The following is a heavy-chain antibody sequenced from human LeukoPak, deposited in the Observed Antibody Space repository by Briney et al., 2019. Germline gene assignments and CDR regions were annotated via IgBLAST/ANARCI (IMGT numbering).Heavy chain of an antibody. J-gene: IGHJ4*02. D-gene: IGHD3-10*01. Sequence: SETLSLTCTVSGGSIRSYYWSWIRQPPGKGLQWIGYIYYSGSTKYNPSLKSRVTISVDTSKNQFSLKLSSVTAADTAVYYCARLYSGTRPPDYWGQGTLVTVSS. V-gene: IGHV4-59*08. CDR1: GGSIRSYY. CDR3: ARLYSGTRPPDY. CDR2: IYYSGST.